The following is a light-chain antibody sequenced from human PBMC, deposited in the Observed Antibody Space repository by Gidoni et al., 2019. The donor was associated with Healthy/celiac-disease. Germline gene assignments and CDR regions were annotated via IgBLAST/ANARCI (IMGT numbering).Light chain of an antibody. V-gene: IGKV1-33*01. J-gene: IGKJ2*01. CDR1: QDISNY. CDR3: PQYDNLPYT. Sequence: DSQMTQSPSSLSASVGDRVTITCQASQDISNYLNWYQQKPGKAPKLLIYDASNLETGVPSRFSGSGSGTDFTFTISSLQPEDIATYYCPQYDNLPYTFGQGTKLEIK. CDR2: DAS.